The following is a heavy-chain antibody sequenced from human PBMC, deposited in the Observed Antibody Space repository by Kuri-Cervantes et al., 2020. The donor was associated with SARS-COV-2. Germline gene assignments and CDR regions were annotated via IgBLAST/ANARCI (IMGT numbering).Heavy chain of an antibody. CDR2: IYPGDSDT. J-gene: IGHJ5*02. CDR3: ARQNCSSTSCYTGPQGWFDP. V-gene: IGHV5-51*01. Sequence: KVSCKGSGYSFTSYWIGWVRQMPGKGLEWMGIIYPGDSDTRYSPSFQGQVTISADKSISTAYLQWSSLKASDTAMYHCARQNCSSTSCYTGPQGWFDPWGQGTLVTVSS. CDR1: GYSFTSYW. D-gene: IGHD2-2*02.